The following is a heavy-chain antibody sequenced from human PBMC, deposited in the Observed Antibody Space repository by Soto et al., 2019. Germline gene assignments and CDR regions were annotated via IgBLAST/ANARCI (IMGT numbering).Heavy chain of an antibody. J-gene: IGHJ3*02. CDR2: IYPGDSDT. Sequence: GESLKISCNGSGYSFTSYWIGWVRQMPGKGLEWMGIIYPGDSDTRYSPSFQGQVTISADKSISTAYLQWSSLKASDTAMYYCARSPHDTRRAFDIWGQGTTVPV. D-gene: IGHD3-22*01. CDR1: GYSFTSYW. CDR3: ARSPHDTRRAFDI. V-gene: IGHV5-51*01.